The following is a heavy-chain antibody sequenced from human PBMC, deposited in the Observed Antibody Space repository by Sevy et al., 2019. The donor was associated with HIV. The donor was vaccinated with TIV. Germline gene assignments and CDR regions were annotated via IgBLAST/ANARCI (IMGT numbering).Heavy chain of an antibody. CDR3: AKDLAYGSGTGAFDI. V-gene: IGHV3-23*01. CDR1: GFTCSSYA. Sequence: GGSLRLSCAASGFTCSSYAMSWVRQAPGKGLEWVSAISGSGGSTYYADSVKGRFTISRDNSKNTLYLQMNSLRAEDTAVYYCAKDLAYGSGTGAFDIWGQGTMVTVSS. CDR2: ISGSGGST. J-gene: IGHJ3*02. D-gene: IGHD3-10*01.